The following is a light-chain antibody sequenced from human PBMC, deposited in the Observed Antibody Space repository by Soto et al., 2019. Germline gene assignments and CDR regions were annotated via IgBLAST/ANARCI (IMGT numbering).Light chain of an antibody. CDR3: QQTSAFPRT. Sequence: DIQMTQSPSSVSASVGDSLTITCRASRVIRNSLAWYQQTPGKAPKLLLRGASSLHRGVPSRFSGGGAGTEFTLTISSLQPEDFATYYCQQTSAFPRTFGQGTKVDVK. CDR1: RVIRNS. V-gene: IGKV1-12*01. J-gene: IGKJ2*01. CDR2: GAS.